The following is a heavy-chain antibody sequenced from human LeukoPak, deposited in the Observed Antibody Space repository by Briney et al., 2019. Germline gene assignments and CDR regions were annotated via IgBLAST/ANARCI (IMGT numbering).Heavy chain of an antibody. V-gene: IGHV1-69*05. J-gene: IGHJ6*03. Sequence: SVTVSCQASGGTFSNYVISWVRQPPGQGLEWMGGIIPIFGTANYAQKFQGRVTITTDESTSPAYMGLSSLRSEDTAVYYCARSKSLIQLGGYYYYYCMDVWGKGTTVTVSS. CDR2: IIPIFGTA. D-gene: IGHD5-18*01. CDR1: GGTFSNYV. CDR3: ARSKSLIQLGGYYYYYCMDV.